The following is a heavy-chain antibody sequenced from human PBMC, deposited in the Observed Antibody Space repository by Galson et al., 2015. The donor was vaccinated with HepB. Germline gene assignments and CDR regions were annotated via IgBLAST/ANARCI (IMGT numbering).Heavy chain of an antibody. V-gene: IGHV3-33*01. D-gene: IGHD4/OR15-4a*01. CDR1: GYTFSTYG. CDR2: ICRDESNK. CDR3: ARETMVLNWYFDL. Sequence: SLRLSCAASGYTFSTYGMPWVRQAPGKGLEWVAFICRDESNKYYVDSVKGRFTISRDNSKNTLYLQMNSLRAEDTAVYYCARETMVLNWYFDLWGRGTLVTVSS. J-gene: IGHJ2*01.